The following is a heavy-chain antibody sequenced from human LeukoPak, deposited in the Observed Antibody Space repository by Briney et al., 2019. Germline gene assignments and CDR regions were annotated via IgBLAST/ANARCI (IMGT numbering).Heavy chain of an antibody. V-gene: IGHV1-46*01. Sequence: ASVKVSCKASGYTFTSYYMHWVRQAPGQGLEWMGIINPSGGSTSYAQNFQGRVTITADESTNTAYLELDSLKHDDTAVYYCAAGRRLGELFFDYWGQGTLVTVSS. D-gene: IGHD3-10*01. CDR3: AAGRRLGELFFDY. CDR1: GYTFTSYY. CDR2: INPSGGST. J-gene: IGHJ4*02.